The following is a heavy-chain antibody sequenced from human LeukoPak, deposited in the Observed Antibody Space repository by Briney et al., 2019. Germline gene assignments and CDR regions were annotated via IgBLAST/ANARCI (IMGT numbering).Heavy chain of an antibody. CDR1: GYTFSSYA. Sequence: ASVKVSCKASGYTFSSYAISWVRQAPGQGLEWMGYIGPRNSAASYAEKFQGRVTMTRDTSLSTAYMELSRLTSDDTAVYYCAREGSDQLSKDFDYWGQGTLVTVSS. V-gene: IGHV1-18*01. J-gene: IGHJ4*02. D-gene: IGHD2-2*01. CDR3: AREGSDQLSKDFDY. CDR2: IGPRNSAA.